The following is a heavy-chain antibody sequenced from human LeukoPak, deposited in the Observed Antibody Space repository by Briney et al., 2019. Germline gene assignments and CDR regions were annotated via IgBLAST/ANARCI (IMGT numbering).Heavy chain of an antibody. CDR3: VRSAFYDSSRFDAFDI. CDR1: GGSISSGGYY. D-gene: IGHD3-22*01. Sequence: SETLSLTCTVSGGSISSGGYYWSWIRQHPGKGLEWIGYISYTGSTNYNPSLMSRLTMSVDTSNHHFSVRLSSVTAADTAVYYCVRSAFYDSSRFDAFDIWGQGTPVTVSS. CDR2: ISYTGST. J-gene: IGHJ3*02. V-gene: IGHV4-61*03.